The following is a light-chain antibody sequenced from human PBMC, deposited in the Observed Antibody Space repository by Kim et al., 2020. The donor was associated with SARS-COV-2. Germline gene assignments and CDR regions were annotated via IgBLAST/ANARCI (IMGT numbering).Light chain of an antibody. CDR1: NY. CDR2: DAS. Sequence: NYIAWYQQKPGQAPRVLIYDASNRAPGIPVRFSGSGSGTDFTLTISTLQPEDFAVYFCQQRNNWPHLTFGGGTKVDIK. J-gene: IGKJ4*01. V-gene: IGKV3-11*01. CDR3: QQRNNWPHLT.